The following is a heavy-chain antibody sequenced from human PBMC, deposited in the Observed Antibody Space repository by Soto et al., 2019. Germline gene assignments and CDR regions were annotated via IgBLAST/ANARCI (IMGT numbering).Heavy chain of an antibody. CDR3: AREPYLPMARNDF. CDR1: GGSISSADFF. V-gene: IGHV4-30-4*01. D-gene: IGHD3-10*01. Sequence: SETLSLTCSVSGGSISSADFFWTWLRQPSGKGLEWLGYIYYSGTTYYNPYLKGRLIISIDTSRNQFSLSLNSVTAADTAVYFCAREPYLPMARNDFWGKGAQVTVSS. CDR2: IYYSGTT. J-gene: IGHJ4*02.